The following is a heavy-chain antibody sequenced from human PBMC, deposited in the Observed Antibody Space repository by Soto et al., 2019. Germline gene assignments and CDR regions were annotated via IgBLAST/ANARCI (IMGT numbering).Heavy chain of an antibody. CDR1: GYSFTSYW. V-gene: IGHV5-51*01. Sequence: GESLKISCKGSGYSFTSYWIGWVRQMPGKGLEWMGIIYPGDSDTRYSPSFQGQVTISADKSISTAYLQWSSLKASDTTMYYCARRGIAVAEGSDYWGQGTLVTVSS. CDR3: ARRGIAVAEGSDY. CDR2: IYPGDSDT. J-gene: IGHJ4*02. D-gene: IGHD6-19*01.